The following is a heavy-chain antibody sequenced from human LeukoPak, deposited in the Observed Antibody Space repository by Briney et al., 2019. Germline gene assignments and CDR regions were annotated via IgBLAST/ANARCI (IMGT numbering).Heavy chain of an antibody. J-gene: IGHJ6*03. CDR1: GFTFSDYY. Sequence: GGSLRLSCAASGFTFSDYYMSWIRQAPGKGLEWVSYISSSGSTIYCADSVKGRFTISRDNAKNSLYLQMNSLRAEDTAVYYCARDRLWFGPTRHYYYYMDVWGKGTTVTISS. CDR2: ISSSGSTI. D-gene: IGHD3-10*01. V-gene: IGHV3-11*01. CDR3: ARDRLWFGPTRHYYYYMDV.